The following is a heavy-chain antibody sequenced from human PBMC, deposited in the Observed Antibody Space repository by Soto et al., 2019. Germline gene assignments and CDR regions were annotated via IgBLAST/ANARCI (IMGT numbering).Heavy chain of an antibody. J-gene: IGHJ6*02. CDR3: ARGTLYYYGMDV. V-gene: IGHV4-34*01. CDR1: GGSFSGYY. Sequence: PSETLSLTCAVYGGSFSGYYWSWIRQPPGKGLEWIGEINHSGSTNYNPSLKSRVTISVDTSKNQFSLKLSSVTAADTAVYYCARGTLYYYGMDVWGQGTTVTVSS. CDR2: INHSGST.